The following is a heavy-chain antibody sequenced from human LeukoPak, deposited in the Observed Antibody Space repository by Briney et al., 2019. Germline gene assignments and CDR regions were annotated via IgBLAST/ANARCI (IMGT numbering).Heavy chain of an antibody. J-gene: IGHJ4*02. V-gene: IGHV3-23*01. Sequence: GGSLRLSCAASGFTFSSYAMSWVRQAPGEGLEWVSAISCSGGSTYYADSVKGRFTISRDNTTNTLYLQMNSLRAEDTAVYYCAKDGTRYCSGGSCYSTPYWGQGTLVTVSS. CDR3: AKDGTRYCSGGSCYSTPY. D-gene: IGHD2-15*01. CDR2: ISCSGGST. CDR1: GFTFSSYA.